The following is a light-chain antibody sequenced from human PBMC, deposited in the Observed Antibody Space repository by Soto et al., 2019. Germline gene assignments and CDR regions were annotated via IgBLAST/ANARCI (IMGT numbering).Light chain of an antibody. V-gene: IGLV1-40*01. CDR2: GNN. CDR1: SSNIGAGYD. J-gene: IGLJ7*01. CDR3: QSYDSSLSGCV. Sequence: QSVLTQPPSVSGAPGQRVTMSCTGNSSNIGAGYDVHWYQQLPGTAPQLLIFGNNNRPSGVPDRFSGSKSGTSASLAITGLQAEDEADYYCQSYDSSLSGCVFGGGTQLTVL.